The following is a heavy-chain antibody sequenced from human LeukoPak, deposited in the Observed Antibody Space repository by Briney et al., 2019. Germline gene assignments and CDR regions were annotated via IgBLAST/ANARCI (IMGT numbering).Heavy chain of an antibody. Sequence: ASVKVSSKASGYTFTSYGISWVRQAPGQGLEWMGWISAYNGNTNYAQKLQGRVTMTTDTSTSTAYMELRSLRSDDTAVYYCARSGTGSGWYYYFDYWGQGTLVTVSS. V-gene: IGHV1-18*01. CDR1: GYTFTSYG. CDR3: ARSGTGSGWYYYFDY. CDR2: ISAYNGNT. J-gene: IGHJ4*02. D-gene: IGHD6-19*01.